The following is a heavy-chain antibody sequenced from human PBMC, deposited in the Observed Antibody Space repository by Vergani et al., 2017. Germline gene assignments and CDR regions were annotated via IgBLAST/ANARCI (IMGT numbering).Heavy chain of an antibody. Sequence: EVQLVQSGAEVKTPGESLTISCQISGYSFTNYWIGWVRQTPGKGLEWMGIIHPADSDTRYSPSFQGQVTISVDKSISTAYLQRNSLRASDSAMYYCSRLYGRDSSGSKYFDYWGQGTLVTVSS. CDR3: SRLYGRDSSGSKYFDY. J-gene: IGHJ4*02. CDR1: GYSFTNYW. V-gene: IGHV5-51*01. D-gene: IGHD3-22*01. CDR2: IHPADSDT.